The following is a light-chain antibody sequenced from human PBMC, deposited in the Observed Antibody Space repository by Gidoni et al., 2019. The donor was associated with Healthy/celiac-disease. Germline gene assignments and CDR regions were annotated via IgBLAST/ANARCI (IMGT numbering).Light chain of an antibody. Sequence: ERVLTQSPATLSLSPGERATLSCRASQSVSSYLAWYQQKPGQATRLLIYDASNRATGIPARFSGSGSGTDFTLTISSLEPEDFAVYYCQQRSNWPPFTFGPGTKVDIK. V-gene: IGKV3-11*01. CDR1: QSVSSY. J-gene: IGKJ3*01. CDR3: QQRSNWPPFT. CDR2: DAS.